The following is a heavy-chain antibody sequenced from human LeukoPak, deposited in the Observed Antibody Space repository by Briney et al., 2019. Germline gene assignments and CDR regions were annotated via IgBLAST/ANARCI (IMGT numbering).Heavy chain of an antibody. V-gene: IGHV3-48*04. D-gene: IGHD3-16*01. CDR1: GFTFSSYS. Sequence: TGGSLRLSCAASGFTFSSYSMNWVRQAPGKGLEWVSSISSSGSTIYYAYSVKGRFTISRDNAKNSLYLQMNSLRAEDTAVYYCARADDYVWGSYWIGRVDYWGQGTLVTVSS. CDR2: ISSSGSTI. CDR3: ARADDYVWGSYWIGRVDY. J-gene: IGHJ4*02.